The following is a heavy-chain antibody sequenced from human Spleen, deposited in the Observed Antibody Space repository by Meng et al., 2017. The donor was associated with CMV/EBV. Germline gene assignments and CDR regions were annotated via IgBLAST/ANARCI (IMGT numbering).Heavy chain of an antibody. CDR1: GASLRGVY. V-gene: IGHV4-34*10. D-gene: IGHD1-14*01. J-gene: IGHJ4*02. CDR2: ISQSGRT. CDR3: ASTDSNHYYFDY. Sequence: SQTLSLTCAVSGASLRGVYWSWIRQPPGQGLEWVGEISQSGRTNYNASLKSRVTMSIHTSEKQFSLRLSSVTAADTAVYYCASTDSNHYYFDYWGQGTLVTVSS.